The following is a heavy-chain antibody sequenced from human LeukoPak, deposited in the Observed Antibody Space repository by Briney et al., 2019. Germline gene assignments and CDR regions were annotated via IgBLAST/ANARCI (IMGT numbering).Heavy chain of an antibody. Sequence: SETLSLTCTVSGGSISSGGYYWSWIRQHPGKGLEWIGYIYYSGSTYYNPSLKSRVTISVDTSKNQSSLKLSSVTAADTAVYYCAREYYYDYYGMDVWGQGTTVTVSS. V-gene: IGHV4-31*03. J-gene: IGHJ6*02. CDR3: AREYYYDYYGMDV. CDR2: IYYSGST. CDR1: GGSISSGGYY.